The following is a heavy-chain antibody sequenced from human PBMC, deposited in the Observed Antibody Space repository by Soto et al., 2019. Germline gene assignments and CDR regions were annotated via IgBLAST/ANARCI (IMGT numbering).Heavy chain of an antibody. CDR3: AIYVSLYGMDV. Sequence: SETLSLTCTVSGGSVSSGSYYWSWIRQPPGKGLEWIGYIYYSGSTNYNPSLKSRVTISVDTSKNQFSLKLSSVTAADTAVYYCAIYVSLYGMDVWGQGTTVTVSS. D-gene: IGHD2-2*02. J-gene: IGHJ6*02. CDR1: GGSVSSGSYY. CDR2: IYYSGST. V-gene: IGHV4-61*01.